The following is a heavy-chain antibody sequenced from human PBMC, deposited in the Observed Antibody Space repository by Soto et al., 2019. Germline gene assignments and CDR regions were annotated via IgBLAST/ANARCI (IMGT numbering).Heavy chain of an antibody. CDR3: ARVSGSGYSLEGWFDP. CDR1: GGTFSSYA. V-gene: IGHV1-69*13. CDR2: IIPIFGTA. J-gene: IGHJ5*02. D-gene: IGHD5-18*01. Sequence: SVKVSCKASGGTFSSYAISWVRQAPGQGLEWMGGIIPIFGTANYAQKFQGRVTITADESTSTAYMELSSLRSEDTAVYYCARVSGSGYSLEGWFDPWGQGTLVTVSS.